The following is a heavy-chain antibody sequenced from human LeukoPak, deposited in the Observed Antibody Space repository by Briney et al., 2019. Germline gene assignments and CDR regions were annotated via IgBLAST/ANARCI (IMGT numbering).Heavy chain of an antibody. V-gene: IGHV1-46*01. CDR2: INPSGGAI. CDR3: AILRYANNWVGR. D-gene: IGHD3-16*01. J-gene: IGHJ5*02. Sequence: ASVKVSCKASGHILTNCYMHWVRQAPGQGLEWMGMINPSGGAISNAQKFQGRVTMTRDTSSSTGYMELSSLRSEDTAVYYCAILRYANNWVGRWGQGTLVTVSS. CDR1: GHILTNCY.